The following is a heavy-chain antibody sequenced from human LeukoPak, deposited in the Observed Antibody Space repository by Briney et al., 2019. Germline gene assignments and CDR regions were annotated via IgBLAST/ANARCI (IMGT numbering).Heavy chain of an antibody. Sequence: SGTLSLTCTVSGGSISSYYWSWIRQPPGKGLEWIGYIYYSGSTNYSPSLKSRVTISVDTSKNQFSLKLSSVTAADTAVYYCARGIVVVTADQYYFDYWGQGTLVTVSS. J-gene: IGHJ4*02. D-gene: IGHD2-21*02. V-gene: IGHV4-59*01. CDR2: IYYSGST. CDR1: GGSISSYY. CDR3: ARGIVVVTADQYYFDY.